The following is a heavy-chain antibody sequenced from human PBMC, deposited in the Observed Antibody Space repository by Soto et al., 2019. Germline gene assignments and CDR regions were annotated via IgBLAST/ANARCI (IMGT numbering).Heavy chain of an antibody. V-gene: IGHV4-31*03. CDR1: GGSISSGGYY. Sequence: PSETLSLTCTVSGGSISSGGYYWSWIRQHPGKGLEWIGYIYYSGSTYYNPSLKSRVTISVDTSKNQFSLKLSSVTAADTAVYYCARSIAVAGIRYFDDWGQGTLVTVSS. CDR3: ARSIAVAGIRYFDD. J-gene: IGHJ4*02. D-gene: IGHD6-19*01. CDR2: IYYSGST.